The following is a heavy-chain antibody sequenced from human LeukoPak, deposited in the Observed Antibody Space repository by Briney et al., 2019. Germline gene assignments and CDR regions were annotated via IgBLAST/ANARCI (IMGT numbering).Heavy chain of an antibody. CDR2: IYHSGST. CDR1: GGSISSGDYY. D-gene: IGHD6-13*01. J-gene: IGHJ4*02. Sequence: SETLSLTCTVSGGSISSGDYYWSWIRQPPGKGLEWIGEIYHSGSTNYNPSLKSRVTISVDKSKNQFSLKLSSVTAADTAVYYCARDRSFSSWYWDYWGQGTLVTVSS. CDR3: ARDRSFSSWYWDY. V-gene: IGHV4-39*07.